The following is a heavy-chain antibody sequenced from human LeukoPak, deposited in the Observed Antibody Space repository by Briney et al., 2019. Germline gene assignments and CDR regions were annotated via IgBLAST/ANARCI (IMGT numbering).Heavy chain of an antibody. J-gene: IGHJ4*02. CDR3: AYTGDYYGSGSYPF. CDR2: IKQDGSEK. D-gene: IGHD3-10*01. Sequence: GGSLRLSCAASGFTFSSYSMNWVRQAPGKGLEWVANIKQDGSEKYYVDSVKGRFTISRDNAKNSLYLQMNSLRAEDTAVYYCAYTGDYYGSGSYPFWGQGTLVTVSS. V-gene: IGHV3-7*01. CDR1: GFTFSSYS.